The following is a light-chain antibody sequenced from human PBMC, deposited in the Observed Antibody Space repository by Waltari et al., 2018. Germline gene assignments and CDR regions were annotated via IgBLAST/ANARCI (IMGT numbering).Light chain of an antibody. CDR3: QSSDSSLRAV. V-gene: IGLV1-40*01. J-gene: IGLJ2*01. CDR1: SSNIGAGYD. CDR2: GTT. Sequence: QSVLTQPPSVSGAPGQRISISCTGNSSNIGAGYDVHWYQQLLGAAPKLLIYGTTNRPSGFPGRFSGSNSGSSASLAITELRPEDEADYYCQSSDSSLRAVFGGGTKVTVL.